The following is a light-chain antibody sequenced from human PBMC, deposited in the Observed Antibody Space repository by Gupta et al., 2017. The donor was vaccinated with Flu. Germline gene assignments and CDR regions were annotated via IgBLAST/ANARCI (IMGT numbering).Light chain of an antibody. J-gene: IGKJ1*01. CDR2: KAS. CDR1: ERLVFSDGGSY. CDR3: MHSTRWPWT. Sequence: DAVMTHSPLSLPVTVGQPASSSCRPSERLVFSDGGSYVSWFQQRPGKSPRRLIYKASNRECGVPDRISGSGSGTDLTLKISRVEAEDVGIYYCMHSTRWPWTFGQGTKVEI. V-gene: IGKV2-30*01.